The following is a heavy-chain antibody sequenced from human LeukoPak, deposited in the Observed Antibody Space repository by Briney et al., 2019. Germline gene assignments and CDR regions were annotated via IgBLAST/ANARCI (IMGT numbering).Heavy chain of an antibody. J-gene: IGHJ4*02. CDR2: TYYRSKWYN. V-gene: IGHV6-1*01. CDR1: GDSVSVNSAA. Sequence: SQTLSLTFAISGDSVSVNSAAWNWVRQSPSRGLEWLGRTYYRSKWYNDYAVSVKSRITINPDTSKNQFSLQLNSVTPEDTAVYYCAREGLGWNDASYFDYWGQGTLVTVSS. CDR3: AREGLGWNDASYFDY. D-gene: IGHD1-1*01.